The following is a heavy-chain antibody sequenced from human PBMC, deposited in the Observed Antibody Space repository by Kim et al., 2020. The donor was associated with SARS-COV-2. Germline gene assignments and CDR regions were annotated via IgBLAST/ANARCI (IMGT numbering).Heavy chain of an antibody. V-gene: IGHV3-23*01. J-gene: IGHJ4*02. CDR3: AKVYYDFWSGYFDY. Sequence: AASVKGRFTISKDNSKNTLYLQMNSLRAEDTAVYYCAKVYYDFWSGYFDYWGQGTLVTVSS. D-gene: IGHD3-3*01.